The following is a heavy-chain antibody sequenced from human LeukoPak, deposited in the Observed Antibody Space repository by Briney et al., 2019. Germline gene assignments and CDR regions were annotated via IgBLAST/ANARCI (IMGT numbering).Heavy chain of an antibody. Sequence: PSETLSLTCTVSGGSISSYYWSWVRQPAGKGLEWIGRIYASGNTNYNPALKGRVTMTVDTSKNQFSLNLSSVTAADTAVYYCARGRGSSWYYFDSWGQGTLVTVSS. V-gene: IGHV4-4*07. CDR2: IYASGNT. CDR1: GGSISSYY. CDR3: ARGRGSSWYYFDS. D-gene: IGHD6-13*01. J-gene: IGHJ4*02.